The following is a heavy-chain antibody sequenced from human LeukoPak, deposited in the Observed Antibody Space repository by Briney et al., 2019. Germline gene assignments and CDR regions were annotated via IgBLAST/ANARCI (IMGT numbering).Heavy chain of an antibody. J-gene: IGHJ4*02. CDR1: GFTFSTYD. Sequence: GGSLRLSCAASGFTFSTYDMHWVRQTTGKGLEWVSAIGTAFDTSYADSVKGRFTISRDNSKNTLYLQINSLRADDTAVYYCAEDRSDSPPNHRHNYYGSGSYIYWGQGTLVTVSS. CDR3: AEDRSDSPPNHRHNYYGSGSYIY. V-gene: IGHV3-13*01. CDR2: IGTAFDT. D-gene: IGHD3-10*01.